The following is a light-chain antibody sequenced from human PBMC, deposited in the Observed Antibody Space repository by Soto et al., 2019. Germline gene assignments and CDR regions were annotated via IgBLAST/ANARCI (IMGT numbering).Light chain of an antibody. CDR3: QHFRA. CDR1: QSVSSY. J-gene: IGKJ5*01. CDR2: DAS. V-gene: IGKV3D-20*02. Sequence: EIVMTQSPGTLSVSPGEGPTLSCRASQSVSSYLAWYQQKPGQAPRLLIYDASSRATGIPDRFSGSGSGTDFTLTITRVEHDDFAVYSCQHFRAFGQGTRLEIK.